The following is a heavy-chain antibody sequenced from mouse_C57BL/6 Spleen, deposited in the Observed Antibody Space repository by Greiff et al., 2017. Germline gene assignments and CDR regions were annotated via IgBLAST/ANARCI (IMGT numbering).Heavy chain of an antibody. CDR3: ARHNYGYFDY. J-gene: IGHJ2*01. V-gene: IGHV1-82*01. Sequence: QVQLKQSGPELVKPGASVKISCKASGYAFSSSWMNWVKQRPGKGLEWIGRIYPGDGDTNYNGKFKGKATLTADKSSSPAYMQHSSLTSEDSAVYYCARHNYGYFDYWGQGTTLTVSS. CDR1: GYAFSSSW. D-gene: IGHD2-12*01. CDR2: IYPGDGDT.